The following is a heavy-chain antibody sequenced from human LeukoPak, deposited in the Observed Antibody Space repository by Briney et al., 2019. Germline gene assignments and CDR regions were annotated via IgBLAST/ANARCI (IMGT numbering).Heavy chain of an antibody. CDR1: GGSISSSSYY. J-gene: IGHJ6*03. CDR3: ARPRKSAAGTGYYYMDV. CDR2: IYYSGST. D-gene: IGHD6-13*01. Sequence: DPSETLSLTCTVSGGSISSSSYYWGWIRQPPGKGLEWIGSIYYSGSTYYNPSLKSRVIISVDTSKNQFSLKLSSVTAADTAMYYCARPRKSAAGTGYYYMDVWGKGTTVTVSS. V-gene: IGHV4-39*01.